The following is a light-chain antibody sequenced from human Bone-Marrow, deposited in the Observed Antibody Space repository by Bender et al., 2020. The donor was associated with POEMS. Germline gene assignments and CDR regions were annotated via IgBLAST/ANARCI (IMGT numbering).Light chain of an antibody. J-gene: IGLJ3*02. Sequence: QSVLTQPPSASGTPGQRSTIACSGSSSNIGTNPVNWYQQLLGTAPKLLIYINNQRPSGVPDRFSGSKSGTSASLSIRCLRSEDEADYYCAAWEDSLNGWVFGGGTKLTVL. CDR3: AAWEDSLNGWV. CDR2: INN. CDR1: SSNIGTNP. V-gene: IGLV1-44*01.